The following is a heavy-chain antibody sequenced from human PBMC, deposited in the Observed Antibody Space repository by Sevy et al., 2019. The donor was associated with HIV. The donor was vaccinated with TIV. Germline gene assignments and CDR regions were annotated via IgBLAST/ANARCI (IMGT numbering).Heavy chain of an antibody. D-gene: IGHD3-22*01. CDR2: ISYDGTNK. V-gene: IGHV3-30*14. CDR1: GFAFSRHA. CDR3: ARDDGSHDSSGFYY. Sequence: GGSLRLSCAASGFAFSRHAMHWVRQAPGKGLEWVAGISYDGTNKYYGDSVKGGFTISRDNSTNSVYFHVNSLRTEDTAMYYCARDDGSHDSSGFYYWGQGTLVTVSS. J-gene: IGHJ4*02.